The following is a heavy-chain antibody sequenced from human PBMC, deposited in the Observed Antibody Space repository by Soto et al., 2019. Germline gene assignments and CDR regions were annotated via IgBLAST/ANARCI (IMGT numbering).Heavy chain of an antibody. D-gene: IGHD2-15*01. CDR3: AKPMLGYCSGGSCYSDPYFDY. V-gene: IGHV3-23*01. J-gene: IGHJ4*02. Sequence: GGSLRLSCAASGFTFSSYAMSWVRQAPGKGLEWVSAISGSGGSTYYADSVKGRFTISRDNSKNTLYLQMNSLRAEDTAVYYCAKPMLGYCSGGSCYSDPYFDYWGQGTLVTVSS. CDR1: GFTFSSYA. CDR2: ISGSGGST.